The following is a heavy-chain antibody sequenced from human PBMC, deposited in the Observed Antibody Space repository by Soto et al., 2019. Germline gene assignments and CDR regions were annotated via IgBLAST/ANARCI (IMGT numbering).Heavy chain of an antibody. D-gene: IGHD3-22*01. V-gene: IGHV1-58*01. J-gene: IGHJ4*02. Sequence: SVKVSCKASGFTFTSSAVHWVRQARGQRLEWIGWIVVGSGNTNYAQKFLERVTITRDMSTSTAYMELSSLRSEDTAVYYCAAGVYYDSSAFFDYWGQGTLVTVSS. CDR2: IVVGSGNT. CDR3: AAGVYYDSSAFFDY. CDR1: GFTFTSSA.